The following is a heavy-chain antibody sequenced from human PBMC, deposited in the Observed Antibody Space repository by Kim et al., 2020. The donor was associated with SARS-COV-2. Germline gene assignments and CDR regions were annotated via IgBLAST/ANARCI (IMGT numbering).Heavy chain of an antibody. J-gene: IGHJ4*02. CDR3: ARGSDCGSSSCLRY. V-gene: IGHV3-48*02. CDR1: GFTFRSYA. Sequence: GGSLRLSCAASGFTFRSYAMKWVRQAPGKGLDWVSYISSSSSTIYYADSVKGRFSISRDNAKNSLYLQINSLRDEDTGVYYCARGSDCGSSSCLRYWGQGVLVTVSS. D-gene: IGHD2-2*01. CDR2: ISSSSSTI.